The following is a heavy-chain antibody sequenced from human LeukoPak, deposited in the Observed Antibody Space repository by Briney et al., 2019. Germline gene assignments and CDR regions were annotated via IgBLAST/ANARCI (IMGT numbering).Heavy chain of an antibody. V-gene: IGHV1-24*01. D-gene: IGHD1-7*01. J-gene: IGHJ4*02. CDR2: FDPEDGET. Sequence: GASVKVSCKVSGYTLTELSMHRVRQAPGKGLEWMGGFDPEDGETIYAQKFQGRVTMTEDTSTDTAYMELSSLRSEDTAVYYCATSPITGTTSLVDYWGQGTLVTVSS. CDR1: GYTLTELS. CDR3: ATSPITGTTSLVDY.